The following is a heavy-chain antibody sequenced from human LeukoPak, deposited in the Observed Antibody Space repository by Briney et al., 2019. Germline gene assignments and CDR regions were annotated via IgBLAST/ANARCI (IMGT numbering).Heavy chain of an antibody. CDR3: ARGRVSSSTWYSTYYYFFYMDF. J-gene: IGHJ6*03. D-gene: IGHD4-11*01. CDR2: VDHTGST. CDR1: DDSITMNC. Sequence: SETLSLTCTVSDDSITMNCWTWIRQPPGKGLEWIGYVDHTGSTKFNPSLNGRVSISRDTSNNFFSLRLRSVTAADTAVYFCARGRVSSSTWYSTYYYFFYMDFWGKGTTVTASS. V-gene: IGHV4-59*01.